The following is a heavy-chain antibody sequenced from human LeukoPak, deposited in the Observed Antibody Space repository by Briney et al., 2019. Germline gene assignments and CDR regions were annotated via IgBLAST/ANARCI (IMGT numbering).Heavy chain of an antibody. Sequence: SETLSLTCTVSGGSISSYYWSWIRQPPGKRLEWIGHIYYSGSTNYNPSLKSRVTISVDTSKNQFSLKLSSVTAADTAVYYCARGGYGSGWPYFDYWGQGTLVTVSS. D-gene: IGHD6-19*01. V-gene: IGHV4-59*08. CDR3: ARGGYGSGWPYFDY. CDR1: GGSISSYY. J-gene: IGHJ4*02. CDR2: IYYSGST.